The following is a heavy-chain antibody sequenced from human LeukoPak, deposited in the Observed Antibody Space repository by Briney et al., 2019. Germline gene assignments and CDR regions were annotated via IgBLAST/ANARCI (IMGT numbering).Heavy chain of an antibody. J-gene: IGHJ3*02. CDR2: INHSGST. CDR3: ARDHSGSYAAFDI. CDR1: GGSFSGYY. V-gene: IGHV4-34*01. Sequence: SETLSLTCAVYGGSFSGYYWSWIRQPPGKGLEWIGEINHSGSTNYNPSLKSRVTISVDKSKNQFSLKLSSVTAADTAVYYCARDHSGSYAAFDIWGQGTMVTVSS. D-gene: IGHD1-26*01.